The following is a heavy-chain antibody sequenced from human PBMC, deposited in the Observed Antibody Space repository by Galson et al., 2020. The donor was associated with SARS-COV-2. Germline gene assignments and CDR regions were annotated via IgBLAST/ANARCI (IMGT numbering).Heavy chain of an antibody. CDR2: INPSGGST. Sequence: GESLKISCKASGYTFTSYYMHWVRQAPGQGLEWMGIINPSGGSTTYAQKFQGRVTMARDTSTSTVYVVLSSLRSDDTAVYYCARGSYYYDSTGYYQNWFDPWGQGTLVTVSS. CDR3: ARGSYYYDSTGYYQNWFDP. CDR1: GYTFTSYY. D-gene: IGHD3-22*01. J-gene: IGHJ5*02. V-gene: IGHV1-46*01.